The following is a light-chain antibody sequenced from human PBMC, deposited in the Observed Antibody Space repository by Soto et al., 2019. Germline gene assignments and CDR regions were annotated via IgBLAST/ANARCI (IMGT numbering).Light chain of an antibody. J-gene: IGKJ1*01. V-gene: IGKV3-20*01. CDR3: QQYGSSSPGT. Sequence: ESGWTQSPGSLSLPPGERATLACRASQSVSSSYLAWYQQKPGQPPRLLIYGASSRATGVPDRFSGSGSGTAFTLTISRLEPEDFAVYYCQQYGSSSPGTFGQGTKVDIK. CDR2: GAS. CDR1: QSVSSSY.